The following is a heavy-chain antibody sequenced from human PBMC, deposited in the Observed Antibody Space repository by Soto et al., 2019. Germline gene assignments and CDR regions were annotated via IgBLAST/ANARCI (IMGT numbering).Heavy chain of an antibody. V-gene: IGHV4-39*02. Sequence: ASETMSLTSTVSGGSISSSSYYWSWNRHPPGKGLEWIGSIYYSGSTYYNPSLKSRVTISVDTSKNQFSLKLSSVTAADTAVYYCARDKSHSSSYVDPWGQGTRVTVSS. CDR3: ARDKSHSSSYVDP. J-gene: IGHJ5*02. CDR2: IYYSGST. CDR1: GGSISSSSYY. D-gene: IGHD6-13*01.